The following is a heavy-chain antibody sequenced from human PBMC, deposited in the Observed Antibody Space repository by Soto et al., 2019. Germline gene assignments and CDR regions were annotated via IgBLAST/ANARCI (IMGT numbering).Heavy chain of an antibody. J-gene: IGHJ4*02. CDR3: ARDSASSSSRGLDS. D-gene: IGHD6-6*01. CDR1: GGSISIYY. Sequence: SETLSLTCTVSGGSISIYYWSWIRQPPGKGLGWIGYINYSGNTNYNPSLRSRVTMSVDTSKKQFSLKVSSVTAADTAVYYCARDSASSSSRGLDSWGQGTLVTVS. V-gene: IGHV4-59*01. CDR2: INYSGNT.